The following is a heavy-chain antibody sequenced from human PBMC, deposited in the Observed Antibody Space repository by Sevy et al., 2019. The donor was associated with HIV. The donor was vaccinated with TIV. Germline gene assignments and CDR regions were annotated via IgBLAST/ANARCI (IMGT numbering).Heavy chain of an antibody. Sequence: SETLSLTCAVSGDSISSGGYSWNWIRQPPGKGLEWIGYMYHNGSTYSNPSLQSRVTISVDRSMNQFSLKLTSVTAADTAVYYCARGDPSNTFDYWGQGTLVTVSS. CDR2: MYHNGST. V-gene: IGHV4-30-2*01. CDR3: ARGDPSNTFDY. J-gene: IGHJ4*02. CDR1: GDSISSGGYS.